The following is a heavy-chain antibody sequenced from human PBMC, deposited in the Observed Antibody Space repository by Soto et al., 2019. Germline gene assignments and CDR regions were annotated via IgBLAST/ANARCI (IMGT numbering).Heavy chain of an antibody. CDR2: IYWDDDK. D-gene: IGHD2-15*01. J-gene: IGHJ6*02. CDR1: GFSLSTSGVG. Sequence: QITLKESGPTLVKPTQTLTLTCTFSGFSLSTSGVGVAWIRQPPGKALEWLALIYWDDDKRYRPSLESRLTITQHTSNHQVVLTSPTMDSVEKATYYCPYRPCSRGSCYWSFFSGMEVWGQGNTVSVSS. V-gene: IGHV2-5*02. CDR3: PYRPCSRGSCYWSFFSGMEV.